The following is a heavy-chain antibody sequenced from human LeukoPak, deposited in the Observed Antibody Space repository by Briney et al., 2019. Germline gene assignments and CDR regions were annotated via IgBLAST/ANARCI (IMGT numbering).Heavy chain of an antibody. J-gene: IGHJ6*03. CDR2: ISSSSSYI. Sequence: PGGSLRLSCAASGFTFSSYNMNWVRQAPGKGLEWVSSISSSSSYIYYADSVKGRFTISRDNAKNSLYLQMNSLRAEDTAVYYCARVIAFRGYMDVWGKGTTVTVSS. D-gene: IGHD3-16*02. CDR3: ARVIAFRGYMDV. V-gene: IGHV3-21*01. CDR1: GFTFSSYN.